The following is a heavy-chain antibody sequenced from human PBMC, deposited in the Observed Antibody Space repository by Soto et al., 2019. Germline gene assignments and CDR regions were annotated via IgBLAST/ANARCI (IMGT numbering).Heavy chain of an antibody. Sequence: EVRLVESGGGLVQPGGSLRLSCAASGFTFSSYWMSWVRQAPGKGLEWVANIKEDGSEKYYVDSVKGRFTISRDNAKNSLYLQMNSLRAEDTAVYYCAMATGADKEDYWGQGTLVTVSS. CDR1: GFTFSSYW. D-gene: IGHD3-10*01. CDR2: IKEDGSEK. V-gene: IGHV3-7*04. J-gene: IGHJ4*02. CDR3: AMATGADKEDY.